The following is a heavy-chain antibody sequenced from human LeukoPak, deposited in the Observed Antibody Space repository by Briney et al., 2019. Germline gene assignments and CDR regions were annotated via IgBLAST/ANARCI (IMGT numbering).Heavy chain of an antibody. CDR1: RYTFTTYS. Sequence: ASVKASCKASRYTFTTYSMHWVRQAPGQGLEWMGIINPSGGSTSYAQKFQGRVTMTRDTSTSTVYMELSSLRSEDTAVYYCARVATMIVVVNYFDYWGQGTLVTVSS. V-gene: IGHV1-46*01. D-gene: IGHD3-22*01. J-gene: IGHJ4*02. CDR3: ARVATMIVVVNYFDY. CDR2: INPSGGST.